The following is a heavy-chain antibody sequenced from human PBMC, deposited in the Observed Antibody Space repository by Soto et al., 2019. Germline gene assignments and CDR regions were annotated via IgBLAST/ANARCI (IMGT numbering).Heavy chain of an antibody. V-gene: IGHV4-30-2*01. CDR3: ARAYYDSSGYRSHFDY. J-gene: IGHJ4*02. Sequence: SETLSLTCAVSGGSISSGGYSWSWIRQPPGKGLEWIGYIYHSGSTYYNPSLKSRVTISVDRSKNQFSLKLSSVTAADTAVYYCARAYYDSSGYRSHFDYWGQGTLVTVS. CDR2: IYHSGST. CDR1: GGSISSGGYS. D-gene: IGHD3-22*01.